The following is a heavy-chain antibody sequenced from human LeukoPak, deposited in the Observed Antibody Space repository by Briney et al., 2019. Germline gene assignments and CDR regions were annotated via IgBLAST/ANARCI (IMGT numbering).Heavy chain of an antibody. D-gene: IGHD5-12*01. V-gene: IGHV4-34*01. CDR2: INHSGST. Sequence: TSETLSLTCTVSDGSISGYYWSWIRQPPGKGLEWIGEINHSGSTNYNPSLKSRVTISVDTSKNQFSLKLSSVTAADTAVYYCARRTGAVDIVATISGRGPNWFDPWGQGTLVTVSS. J-gene: IGHJ5*02. CDR3: ARRTGAVDIVATISGRGPNWFDP. CDR1: DGSISGYY.